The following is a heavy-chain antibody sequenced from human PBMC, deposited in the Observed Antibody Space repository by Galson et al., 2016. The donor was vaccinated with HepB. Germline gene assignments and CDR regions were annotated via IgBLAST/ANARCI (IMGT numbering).Heavy chain of an antibody. CDR2: VSYDGGNE. CDR1: GFIFSTHG. J-gene: IGHJ6*04. D-gene: IGHD5-12*01. V-gene: IGHV3-30*18. CDR3: AKDSTGGYDGGDHHYGMDA. Sequence: SLRLSCAASGFIFSTHGMHWVRQAPGEGLEWLAVVSYDGGNEYYADSVKGRFTIARDNSKNTLFLQMNSLRPEDTAVYYCAKDSTGGYDGGDHHYGMDAWGKGATVTVSS.